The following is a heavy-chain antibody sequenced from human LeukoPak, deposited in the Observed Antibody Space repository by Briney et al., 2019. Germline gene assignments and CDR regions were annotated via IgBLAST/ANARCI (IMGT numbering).Heavy chain of an antibody. D-gene: IGHD5-12*01. CDR3: ARQWLQNYYYYYGMDV. J-gene: IGHJ6*02. V-gene: IGHV4-59*08. CDR2: IHYGGST. CDR1: GGSISGYY. Sequence: SSETLSLTCTVSGGSISGYYWSWIRQPPGKGLECIGYIHYGGSTNYNPSLKSRVTISVDTSKNQFSLKLSSVTAADTAVYYCARQWLQNYYYYYGMDVWGQGTTVTVSS.